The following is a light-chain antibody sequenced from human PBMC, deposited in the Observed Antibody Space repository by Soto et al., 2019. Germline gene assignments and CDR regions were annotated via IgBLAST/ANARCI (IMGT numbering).Light chain of an antibody. CDR2: AAT. V-gene: IGKV1-39*01. CDR3: QQSYTSQQT. CDR1: QTFNNY. Sequence: DIQMPQSPSSLSASVGDTVSITCRAGQTFNNYLNWYQHKQGKVPKLLIYAATALQSGVPSRFSASASGTDFTLTIINVQPEDCGTYYRQQSYTSQQTFGQGTKLEI. J-gene: IGKJ2*01.